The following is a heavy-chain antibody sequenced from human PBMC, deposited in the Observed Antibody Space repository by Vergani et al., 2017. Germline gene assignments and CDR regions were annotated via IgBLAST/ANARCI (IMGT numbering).Heavy chain of an antibody. CDR2: IIPIFGTA. V-gene: IGHV1-69*01. CDR1: GFTFSSYA. D-gene: IGHD3-22*01. Sequence: VQLLESGGGLVQPGGSLRLSCAASGFTFSSYAISWVRQAPGQGLEWMGGIIPIFGTANYAQKFQGRVTITADESTSTAYMELSSLRSEDTAVYYCAWAPPYYYDSSGYAYFQHWGQGTLVTVSS. CDR3: AWAPPYYYDSSGYAYFQH. J-gene: IGHJ1*01.